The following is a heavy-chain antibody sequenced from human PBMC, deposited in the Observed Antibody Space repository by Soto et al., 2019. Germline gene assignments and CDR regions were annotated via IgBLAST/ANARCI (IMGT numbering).Heavy chain of an antibody. V-gene: IGHV3-11*01. Sequence: QVQLVESGGGLVKPGGSLRLSCAAAGFTFSDYYMSWIRQAPGKGLELFSYITSRGPTMSYADSLKGRFTISRDNARNSMCLQMNSLRVEDTAVYYCVRDRSDPRPNGFEIWGQGTMVTVSS. CDR1: GFTFSDYY. CDR2: ITSRGPTM. D-gene: IGHD3-16*02. CDR3: VRDRSDPRPNGFEI. J-gene: IGHJ3*02.